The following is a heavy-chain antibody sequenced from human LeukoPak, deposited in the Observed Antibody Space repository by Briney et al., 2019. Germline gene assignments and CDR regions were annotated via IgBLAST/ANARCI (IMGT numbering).Heavy chain of an antibody. CDR3: AIEGFLKDLDF. CDR1: GFTFSSYS. V-gene: IGHV3-23*01. J-gene: IGHJ4*02. D-gene: IGHD3-10*01. Sequence: GGSLRLSYAAAGFTFSSYSMRWVRQAPRKGLEWLSSITYSGDAYYPDSVKGRFTISRDNSQNTLSLQMDSLRAEDTAIYYCAIEGFLKDLDFWSQGTLVTVSS. CDR2: ITYSGDA.